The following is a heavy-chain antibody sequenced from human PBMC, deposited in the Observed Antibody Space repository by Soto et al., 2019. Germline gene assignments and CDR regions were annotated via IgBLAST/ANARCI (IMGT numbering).Heavy chain of an antibody. Sequence: SETLSLTCTVSGGSISSYYWSWIRQPPGKGLEWIGYIYYSGSTNYNPSLKSRGTISVDTSKNQFSLKLSSVTAADTAVYYCARGRAYGDYDSNWFDPWGQGTLVTVSS. CDR2: IYYSGST. CDR3: ARGRAYGDYDSNWFDP. V-gene: IGHV4-59*01. J-gene: IGHJ5*02. D-gene: IGHD4-17*01. CDR1: GGSISSYY.